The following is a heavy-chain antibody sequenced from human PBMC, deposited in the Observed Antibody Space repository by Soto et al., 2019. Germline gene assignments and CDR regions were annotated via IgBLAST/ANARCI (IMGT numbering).Heavy chain of an antibody. D-gene: IGHD2-8*01. CDR2: ITEDGSGT. V-gene: IGHV3-74*01. J-gene: IGHJ4*02. CDR3: VRGTNGWRGMDY. Sequence: PVGSLRLSCATSGFTFSSYPIHWVRQAPGKGPVWVSRITEDGSGTTYADSVKGRFTVTRDNAKKTMYLQMSGLGAEDTAVYHCVRGTNGWRGMDYWGQGTLVTVSS. CDR1: GFTFSSYP.